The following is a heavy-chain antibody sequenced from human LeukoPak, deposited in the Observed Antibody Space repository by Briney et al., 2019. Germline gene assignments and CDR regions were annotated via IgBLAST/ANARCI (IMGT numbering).Heavy chain of an antibody. J-gene: IGHJ5*02. D-gene: IGHD4-17*01. CDR3: ERYGSVWFNP. Sequence: SQTLSLTSADPGDDVSKDSASRGWIRQSPSRGLEWLGRTYYRSKWYSEYALSVKSRILIHADTSKQHVSVQLKSATREDTAVYYCERYGSVWFNPYGQGTLAAVS. CDR2: TYYRSKWYS. V-gene: IGHV6-1*01. CDR1: GDDVSKDSAS.